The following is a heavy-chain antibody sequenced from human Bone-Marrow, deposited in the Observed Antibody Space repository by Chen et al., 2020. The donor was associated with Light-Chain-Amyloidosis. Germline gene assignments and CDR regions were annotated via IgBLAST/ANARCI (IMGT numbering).Heavy chain of an antibody. CDR3: AKGGYGDDVYFYCVAV. CDR1: GGIFRSYD. V-gene: IGHV1-69*06. D-gene: IGHD4-17*01. Sequence: QVQLLQSGAEVRKPGSSVKVSCKASGGIFRSYDISWVRQAPGQGLEWMGVLIPMSGTANCAQNFRDRLTSTAAKSATTAYMELRRLRSDDTAVYYCAKGGYGDDVYFYCVAVWGKGTTVSVSS. J-gene: IGHJ6*03. CDR2: LIPMSGTA.